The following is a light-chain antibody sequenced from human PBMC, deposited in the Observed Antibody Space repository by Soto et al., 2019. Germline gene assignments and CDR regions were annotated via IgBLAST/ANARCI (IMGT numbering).Light chain of an antibody. CDR1: QDISNF. CDR3: QQRYSTPRT. Sequence: DIQMTQSPSAMSASVGDSVTITCWASQDISNFLAWFQQKQGNVPKRLIYLASSLQSGVPSRFSGSGSGTDLTITISSLKPEDCATDECQQRYSTPRTFGQGTKVDIK. V-gene: IGKV1-17*03. CDR2: LAS. J-gene: IGKJ1*01.